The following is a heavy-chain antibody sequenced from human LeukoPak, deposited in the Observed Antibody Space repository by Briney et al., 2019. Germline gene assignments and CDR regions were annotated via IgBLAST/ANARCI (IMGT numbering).Heavy chain of an antibody. V-gene: IGHV1-69*13. CDR3: ARGGPLYYYYMDV. J-gene: IGHJ6*03. Sequence: SVKVSCKASGYTFTNYGIYWVRQAPGQGLEWMGGILPLFGTANYAQKFQGRVTITADESTSTVYMELSSLRSEDTAVYYCARGGPLYYYYMDVWGKGTTVTVSS. CDR2: ILPLFGTA. D-gene: IGHD3-16*01. CDR1: GYTFTNYG.